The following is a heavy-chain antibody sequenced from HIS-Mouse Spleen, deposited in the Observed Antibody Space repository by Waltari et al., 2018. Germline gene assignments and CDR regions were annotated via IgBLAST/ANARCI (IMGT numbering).Heavy chain of an antibody. CDR1: GGSISSSSYY. CDR2: IYYSGST. CDR3: AREIPYSSSWYDWYFDL. Sequence: QLQLQESGPGLAKPSETLSLTCTVSGGSISSSSYYRGWIRQPPGKGLEWIGSIYYSGSTYYNPSLKSRVTISVDTSKNQFSLKLSSVTAADTAVYYCAREIPYSSSWYDWYFDLWGRGTLVTVSS. V-gene: IGHV4-39*07. J-gene: IGHJ2*01. D-gene: IGHD6-13*01.